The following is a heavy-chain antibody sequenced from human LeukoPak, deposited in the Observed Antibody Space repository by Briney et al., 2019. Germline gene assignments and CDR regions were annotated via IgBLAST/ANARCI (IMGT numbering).Heavy chain of an antibody. CDR1: GYTFTGYY. Sequence: ASVKVSCKASGYTFTGYYMHWVRQAPGQGLEWMGWINPNSGGTNYAQKFQGRVTMTRDTSTSTVYMELSSLRSEDTAVYYCARGDSGYADNDYWGQGTLVTVSS. V-gene: IGHV1-2*02. CDR2: INPNSGGT. J-gene: IGHJ4*02. D-gene: IGHD5-12*01. CDR3: ARGDSGYADNDY.